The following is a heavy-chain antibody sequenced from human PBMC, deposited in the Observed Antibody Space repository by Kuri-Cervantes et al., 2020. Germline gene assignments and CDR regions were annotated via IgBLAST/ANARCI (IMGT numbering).Heavy chain of an antibody. CDR1: GFTFSSYS. V-gene: IGHV3-21*01. CDR3: ARVFPGVGFDY. CDR2: ISSSSSYI. J-gene: IGHJ4*02. D-gene: IGHD2-8*01. Sequence: GGSLRLSCAASGFTFSSYSMNWVRQAPGKGLEWVSSISSSSSYIYYADSVKGRFTISRDNSKNTLYLQMNSLRAEDTAVYYCARVFPGVGFDYWGQGTLVTVSS.